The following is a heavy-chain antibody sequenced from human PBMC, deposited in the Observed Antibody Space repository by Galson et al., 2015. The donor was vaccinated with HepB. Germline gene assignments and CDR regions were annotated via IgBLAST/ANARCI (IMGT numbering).Heavy chain of an antibody. CDR2: ISGSGGST. D-gene: IGHD2-2*01. J-gene: IGHJ2*01. Sequence: SLRLSCAASGFTFSSYAMSWVRQAPGKGLEWVSAISGSGGSTYYADSVKGRFTISRDNSKNTLYLQMNSLRAEDTAVYYCAKLNVWDVVVVPGAIGWYFDIWGRGTLVTVSS. CDR1: GFTFSSYA. V-gene: IGHV3-23*01. CDR3: AKLNVWDVVVVPGAIGWYFDI.